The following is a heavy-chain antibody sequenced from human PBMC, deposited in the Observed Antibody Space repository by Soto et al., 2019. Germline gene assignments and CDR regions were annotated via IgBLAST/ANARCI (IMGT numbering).Heavy chain of an antibody. J-gene: IGHJ4*02. CDR2: VSTNDDRT. D-gene: IGHD3-22*01. CDR1: GYTFTAYG. V-gene: IGHV1-18*01. Sequence: QVQMVQSGPEVKMPGASVKVSCKTSGYTFTAYGLAWLRQAPGQRPEWMGWVSTNDDRTNYARKFQGRVNMTPDRSTTTTSMDLRSRGTDDTAVYYCARELNTESSAYYSFAFLGQGTLVTVSS. CDR3: ARELNTESSAYYSFAF.